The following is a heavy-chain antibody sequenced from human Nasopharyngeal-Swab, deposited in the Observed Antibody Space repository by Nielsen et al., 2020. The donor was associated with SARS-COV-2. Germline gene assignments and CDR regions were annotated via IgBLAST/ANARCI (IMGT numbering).Heavy chain of an antibody. CDR1: GFTFSSYS. D-gene: IGHD1-26*01. J-gene: IGHJ3*02. Sequence: GESLKISCAASGFTFSSYSMNWVRQAPGKGLEWVAVISYDGSNKYYADSVKGRFTISRDNSKNTLYLQMNSLRAEDTAVYYCARDSGSYLTISDAFDIWGQGTMVTVSS. CDR2: ISYDGSNK. V-gene: IGHV3-30*03. CDR3: ARDSGSYLTISDAFDI.